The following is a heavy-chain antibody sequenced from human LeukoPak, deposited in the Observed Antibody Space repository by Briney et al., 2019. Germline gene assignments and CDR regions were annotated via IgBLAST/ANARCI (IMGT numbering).Heavy chain of an antibody. CDR2: IIPIFGTA. D-gene: IGHD6-13*01. V-gene: IGHV1-69*06. CDR1: GCTFNSYA. CDR3: ARRRAAAAPGGYYYYYMDV. Sequence: ASVKVSCKASGCTFNSYAISWVRQAPGQGLEWRGGIIPIFGTANYAQKFQGRVTITADKSTSTAYMELSSLRSEDTAVYYCARRRAAAAPGGYYYYYMDVWGKGTTVTISS. J-gene: IGHJ6*03.